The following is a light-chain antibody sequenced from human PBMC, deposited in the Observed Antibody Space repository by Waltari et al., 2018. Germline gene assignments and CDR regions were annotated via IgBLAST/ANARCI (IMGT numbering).Light chain of an antibody. CDR1: QSVWSNY. CDR3: QQYVSSPLS. CDR2: AAS. V-gene: IGKV3-20*01. Sequence: DIVLTQSPGTLSLSPGERVTLSCRASQSVWSNYLAWYQQKPGQAPRLLMYAASSRATGIADRFSGSGSGTDFTLTISRLVPEDFAMYWCQQYVSSPLSFGQCITLEIK. J-gene: IGKJ1*01.